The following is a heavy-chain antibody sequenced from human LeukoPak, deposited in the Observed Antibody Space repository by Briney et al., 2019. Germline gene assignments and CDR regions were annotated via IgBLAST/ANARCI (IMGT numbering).Heavy chain of an antibody. Sequence: GGSLRLSCAASGFTFSRHAMSWVRQAPGKGLEWVSTTGLNSINTLCAESVQGRLSISGDNSKNTLDLQMDNLRADDTAVYYCAKGDDIGKHPTRAYYFDTWGQGTLVTVSS. CDR1: GFTFSRHA. J-gene: IGHJ4*02. V-gene: IGHV3-23*01. CDR3: AKGDDIGKHPTRAYYFDT. D-gene: IGHD5-24*01. CDR2: TGLNSINT.